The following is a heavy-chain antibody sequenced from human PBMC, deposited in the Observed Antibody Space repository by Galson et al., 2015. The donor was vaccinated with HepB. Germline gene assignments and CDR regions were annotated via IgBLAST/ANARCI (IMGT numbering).Heavy chain of an antibody. Sequence: SVKVSCKASGYTFTSYAMHWVRQAPGQRLEWMGWINAGNGNTKYSQKFQGRVTITRDTSASTAYMELSSLRSEDTAVYYCARDLPPCSGGSCVPNWFDPWGQGTLVTVSS. J-gene: IGHJ5*02. V-gene: IGHV1-3*01. CDR1: GYTFTSYA. CDR3: ARDLPPCSGGSCVPNWFDP. CDR2: INAGNGNT. D-gene: IGHD2-15*01.